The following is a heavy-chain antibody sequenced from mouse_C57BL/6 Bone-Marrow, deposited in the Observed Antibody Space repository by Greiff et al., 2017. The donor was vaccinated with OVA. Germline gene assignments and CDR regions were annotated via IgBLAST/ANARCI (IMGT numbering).Heavy chain of an antibody. J-gene: IGHJ4*01. CDR2: IDPEDGDT. D-gene: IGHD1-1*01. CDR1: GFNIKDYY. CDR3: TTRGTVVASGYYYAMDY. V-gene: IGHV14-1*01. Sequence: VQLQQSGAELVKPGASVKLSCTASGFNIKDYYMHWVKQRTEQGLEWIGRIDPEDGDTEYAPKFQGKATMTADTSSNTAYLQLSSLTSEDTAVYYCTTRGTVVASGYYYAMDYWGQGTSVTVSS.